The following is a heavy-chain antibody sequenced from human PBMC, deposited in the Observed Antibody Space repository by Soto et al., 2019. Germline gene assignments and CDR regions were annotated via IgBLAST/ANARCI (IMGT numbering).Heavy chain of an antibody. CDR3: ARGTDYGDYMTRPFDY. CDR2: ISSSSSYT. J-gene: IGHJ4*02. D-gene: IGHD4-17*01. V-gene: IGHV3-11*05. CDR1: GFTFSDYY. Sequence: QVQLVESGGGLVKPGGSLRLSCAASGFTFSDYYMSWIRQAPGKGLEWVSYISSSSSYTNYADSVKGRFTISRDNAKNSLDLQMNSLRAEDTAVYYCARGTDYGDYMTRPFDYWGQGTLVTVSS.